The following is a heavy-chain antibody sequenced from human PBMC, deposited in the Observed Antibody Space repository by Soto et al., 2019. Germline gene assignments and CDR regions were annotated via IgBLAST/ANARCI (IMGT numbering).Heavy chain of an antibody. D-gene: IGHD5-18*01. CDR3: AREGYNFGPFDY. V-gene: IGHV4-30-2*01. J-gene: IGHJ4*02. CDR2: IYHSGTT. Sequence: TLSLTCAVSGASVSSGDYSWSWIRQPPGKGLEWIGYIYHSGTTYYNPSVKTRVTISIDTSKNQFSLKFNSVTAADTAVYYCAREGYNFGPFDYWGQGALVTVSS. CDR1: GASVSSGDYS.